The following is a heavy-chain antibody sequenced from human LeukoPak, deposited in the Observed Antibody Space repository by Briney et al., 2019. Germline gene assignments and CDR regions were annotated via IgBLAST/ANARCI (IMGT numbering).Heavy chain of an antibody. J-gene: IGHJ4*02. CDR2: IYHSGST. CDR3: ARARKDYYGSGSASVIFDY. V-gene: IGHV4-4*02. D-gene: IGHD3-10*01. Sequence: SETLSLTCAVSGGSISSSYWWSWIRQPPGKGLEWIGEIYHSGSTNYNLSLKSRVTISVDKSKNQFSLKLNSVTAADTAVYYCARARKDYYGSGSASVIFDYWGQGTLVTVSS. CDR1: GGSISSSYW.